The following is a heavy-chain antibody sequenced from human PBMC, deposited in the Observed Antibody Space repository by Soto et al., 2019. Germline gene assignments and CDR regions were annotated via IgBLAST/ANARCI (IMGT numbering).Heavy chain of an antibody. CDR2: INHSGST. Sequence: TLSLTCAVSGCSISSGGYSWSWIRQPPGKGLEWIGYINHSGSTNYNPSLKSRVTISVDTSKNQFSLKLSSVTAADTAVYYCARATKYYYGSGSYYSLPRSNWFDPWGQGTLVTVSS. J-gene: IGHJ5*02. D-gene: IGHD3-10*01. CDR1: GCSISSGGYS. CDR3: ARATKYYYGSGSYYSLPRSNWFDP. V-gene: IGHV4-30-2*01.